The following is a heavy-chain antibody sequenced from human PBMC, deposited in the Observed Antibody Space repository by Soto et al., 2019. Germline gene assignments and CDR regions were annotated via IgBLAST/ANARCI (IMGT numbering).Heavy chain of an antibody. J-gene: IGHJ6*03. CDR2: IYYSGST. Sequence: PSETLSLTCTVSVGSISSGGYYWSWIRQHPGKGLEWIGYIYYSGSTYYNPSLKSRVTISVDTSKNQFSLKLSSVTAADTAVYYCARGLPYYYYMDVWGKGTTVTVSS. CDR1: VGSISSGGYY. CDR3: ARGLPYYYYMDV. V-gene: IGHV4-31*03. D-gene: IGHD4-17*01.